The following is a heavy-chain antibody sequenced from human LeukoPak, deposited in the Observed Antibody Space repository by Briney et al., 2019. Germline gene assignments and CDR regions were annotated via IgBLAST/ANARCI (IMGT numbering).Heavy chain of an antibody. CDR1: RSTFSNFG. J-gene: IGHJ4*02. CDR3: AKQGDNSGLDY. CDR2: INSRSSTI. V-gene: IGHV3-48*01. Sequence: GGSLRLSCAASRSTFSNFGVNWVRQAPGKGLEWVSYINSRSSTIYYADSVRGRFTISRDNSKNTLYLQMNSLRAEDTAVYYCAKQGDNSGLDYWGQGTLVTVSS. D-gene: IGHD5-24*01.